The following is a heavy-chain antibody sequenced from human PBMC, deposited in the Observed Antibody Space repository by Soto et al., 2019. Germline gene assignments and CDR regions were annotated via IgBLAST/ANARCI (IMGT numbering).Heavy chain of an antibody. CDR3: ARAGIYSDYFTGAQDP. V-gene: IGHV1-69*06. Sequence: QVQLVQSGAEVKKPGSSVKVSCKASGGTFNGYAVTWVRQAPGQGLEWMGGIIPIFDKANYARKFQARLTITADKSTSTAFMELRSLRSEDTAVYYCARAGIYSDYFTGAQDPWGQGTLVTVSS. CDR1: GGTFNGYA. J-gene: IGHJ5*02. D-gene: IGHD4-17*01. CDR2: IIPIFDKA.